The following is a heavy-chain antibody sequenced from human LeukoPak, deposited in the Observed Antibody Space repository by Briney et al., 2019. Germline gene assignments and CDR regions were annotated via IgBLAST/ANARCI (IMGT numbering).Heavy chain of an antibody. Sequence: QPGRSLRLSCAASGFTFSSYAMHWVRQAPGKGLEWVAVISYDGSNKYYADSVKGRFTISRDNAKNSLYLQMNSLRAEDTAVYYCARDLLPTVTTGTFDYWGQGTLVTVSS. J-gene: IGHJ4*02. CDR1: GFTFSSYA. V-gene: IGHV3-30*04. D-gene: IGHD4-17*01. CDR2: ISYDGSNK. CDR3: ARDLLPTVTTGTFDY.